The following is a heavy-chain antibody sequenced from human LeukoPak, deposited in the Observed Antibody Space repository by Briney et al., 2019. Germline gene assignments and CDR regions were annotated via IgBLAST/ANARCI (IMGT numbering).Heavy chain of an antibody. J-gene: IGHJ4*02. V-gene: IGHV4-34*01. CDR1: GGSFSGYY. CDR2: INHSGST. CDR3: AREGWRGYSPLPGY. Sequence: PPETLSLTCAVYGGSFSGYYWSWIRQPPGKGLEWIGEINHSGSTNYNPSLKSRVTISVDTSKNQFSLKLSSVTAADTAVYYCAREGWRGYSPLPGYWGQGTLVTVSS. D-gene: IGHD5-18*01.